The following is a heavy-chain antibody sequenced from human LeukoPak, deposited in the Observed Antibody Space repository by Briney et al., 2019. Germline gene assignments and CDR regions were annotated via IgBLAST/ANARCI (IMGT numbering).Heavy chain of an antibody. J-gene: IGHJ5*02. CDR1: GFTFSSYS. V-gene: IGHV3-30*04. CDR3: ARAASSWYGNWFDP. D-gene: IGHD6-13*01. CDR2: ISYDGTQK. Sequence: GRSLRLSCAASGFTFSSYSIHWVRQTPGKGLEWVSAISYDGTQKFYADSVKGRFTLSRDNSKNTLYLQMNSLTTEDTAVYFCARAASSWYGNWFDPWGQGTLVTVSS.